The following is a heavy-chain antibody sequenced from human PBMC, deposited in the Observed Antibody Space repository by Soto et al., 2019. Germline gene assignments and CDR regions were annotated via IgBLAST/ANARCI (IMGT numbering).Heavy chain of an antibody. CDR1: GFTFSSYG. CDR2: IWYDGSNK. V-gene: IGHV3-33*01. D-gene: IGHD3-22*01. CDR3: ARDLRDYYYDSSGYYYYFDY. J-gene: IGHJ4*02. Sequence: QVQLVESGGGVVQPGRSLRLSCAASGFTFSSYGMHWVRQAPGKGLEWVAVIWYDGSNKYYADSVKGRFTISRDNSKNTLYLQMNRLRGEDTAVYYCARDLRDYYYDSSGYYYYFDYLGQGTLVTVSS.